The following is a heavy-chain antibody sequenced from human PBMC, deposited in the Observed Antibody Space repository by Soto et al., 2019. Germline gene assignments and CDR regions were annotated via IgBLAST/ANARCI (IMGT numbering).Heavy chain of an antibody. J-gene: IGHJ6*02. Sequence: SGPTLVNPTQTLTLTCTFSGFSLSTSGMCVSWIRQPPGKALEWLAVIEWDDDKYYSTSLKTRLTISKDTSKNLVVLTMTNMDPVDTATYYCARIPSTSPWEYGMVVWGQGTTVTVSS. V-gene: IGHV2-70*01. CDR3: ARIPSTSPWEYGMVV. CDR1: GFSLSTSGMC. CDR2: IEWDDDK. D-gene: IGHD1-26*01.